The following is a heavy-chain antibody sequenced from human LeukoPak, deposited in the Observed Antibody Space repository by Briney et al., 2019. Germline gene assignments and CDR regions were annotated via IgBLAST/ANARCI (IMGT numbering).Heavy chain of an antibody. J-gene: IGHJ4*02. V-gene: IGHV3-23*01. D-gene: IGHD6-13*01. Sequence: GGSLRLSCAASGFTFSSYAMHWVRQAPGKGLEWVSVISGSGGSTYYAESVKGRFTISRDKSKNTLHLQMNSLRAEDTAIYYCAKTRSWYYFDYWGQGTLVTVSS. CDR1: GFTFSSYA. CDR3: AKTRSWYYFDY. CDR2: ISGSGGST.